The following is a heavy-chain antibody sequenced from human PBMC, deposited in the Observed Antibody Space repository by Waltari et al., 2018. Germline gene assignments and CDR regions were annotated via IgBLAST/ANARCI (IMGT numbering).Heavy chain of an antibody. J-gene: IGHJ3*01. V-gene: IGHV4-39*02. CDR1: GGSITCNLHH. D-gene: IGHD5-12*01. CDR2: MSYNGST. CDR3: ATYIGASIGTAAFDV. Sequence: QLQLQESGPGLGKPSETLSLTCIASGGSITCNLHHWAWIRQPPGQGLGWIGTMSYNGSTYSSPSLKSRVTLSRDTTKNHLSLKLGSVNAADTAVYYCATYIGASIGTAAFDVWGQGTMVTVSS.